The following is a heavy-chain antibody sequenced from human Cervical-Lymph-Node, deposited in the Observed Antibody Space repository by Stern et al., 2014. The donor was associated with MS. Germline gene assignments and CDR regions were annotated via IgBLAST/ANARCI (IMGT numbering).Heavy chain of an antibody. D-gene: IGHD2-21*01. CDR2: IYPGDSDI. V-gene: IGHV5-51*03. J-gene: IGHJ4*02. CDR3: ARWSVACDS. CDR1: GYRFINYW. Sequence: VQLGQSGAEVRKPGDSLKISCKTSGYRFINYWIAWVRQAPGQGLEWIGIIYPGDSDIRDSPSFQGHVTISGATSTSTAYLQWSSLKASDTAVYYCARWSVACDSWGQGALITVSS.